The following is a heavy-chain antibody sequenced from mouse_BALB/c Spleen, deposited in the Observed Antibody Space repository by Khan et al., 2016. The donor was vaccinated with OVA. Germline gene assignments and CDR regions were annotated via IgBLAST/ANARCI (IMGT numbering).Heavy chain of an antibody. J-gene: IGHJ4*01. V-gene: IGHV2-6-1*01. CDR3: ARQPYYHYYIMDY. D-gene: IGHD2-10*01. CDR1: GFSLTNYG. Sequence: QVQLKQSGPGLVAPSQSLSITCTISGFSLTNYGVHWVRQPPGKGLEWLVVIWSDGSTTYNSTLKSRLSISKDNSKSQVFLKMNSLQTDDTVIYYCARQPYYHYYIMDYWGQGISVTVSS. CDR2: IWSDGST.